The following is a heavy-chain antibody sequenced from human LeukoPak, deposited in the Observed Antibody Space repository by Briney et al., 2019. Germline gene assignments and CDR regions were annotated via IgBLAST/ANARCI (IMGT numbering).Heavy chain of an antibody. Sequence: SETLSLSCTVSGGSISSYYWSWIRQPPEKGLEWIGYIYYSGSTNYNPSLKSRVTISVDTSKNQFSLKLSSVTAADTAVYYCARVPQLLWFGATGYFDYWGQGTLVTVSS. CDR1: GGSISSYY. V-gene: IGHV4-59*01. CDR2: IYYSGST. J-gene: IGHJ4*02. D-gene: IGHD3-10*01. CDR3: ARVPQLLWFGATGYFDY.